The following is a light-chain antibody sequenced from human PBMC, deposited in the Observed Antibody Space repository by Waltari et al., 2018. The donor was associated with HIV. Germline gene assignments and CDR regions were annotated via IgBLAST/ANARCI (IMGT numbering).Light chain of an antibody. Sequence: EIVMTQSPATLSVSPGERATLSCRASQSVSRNLAWYQQKPGQAPRLLIYGASTRATGIPARFSGSGSGTEFTLTIRSLQSEDFAVYYCQQYNNWGTFGQGTKVEIK. V-gene: IGKV3-15*01. CDR1: QSVSRN. CDR2: GAS. J-gene: IGKJ1*01. CDR3: QQYNNWGT.